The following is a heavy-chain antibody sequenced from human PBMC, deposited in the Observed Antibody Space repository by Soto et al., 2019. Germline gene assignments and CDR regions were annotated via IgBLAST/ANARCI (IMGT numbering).Heavy chain of an antibody. J-gene: IGHJ4*02. D-gene: IGHD2-15*01. V-gene: IGHV4-39*01. Sequence: SETLSLTCTVSGGSISSSSYYWGWIRQPPGKGLEWIGSIYYSGSTYYNPSLKSRVTISVDTSKNQFSLKLSSVTAADTAVYYXARSIVVVVAAGDYFDYWGQGTLVTVSS. CDR1: GGSISSSSYY. CDR3: ARSIVVVVAAGDYFDY. CDR2: IYYSGST.